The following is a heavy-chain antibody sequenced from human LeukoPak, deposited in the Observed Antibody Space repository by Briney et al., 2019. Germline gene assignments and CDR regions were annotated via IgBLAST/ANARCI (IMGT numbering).Heavy chain of an antibody. CDR3: AKADSGSYLGYFDY. J-gene: IGHJ4*02. D-gene: IGHD1-26*01. CDR1: GXTVSTNSST. Sequence: SQTLSLTCAISGXTVSTNSSTWNWIRQSPSRGLESLGRTYYRSKWYNDSAVSVKSRIIINPDTSKNQFSLQLNSVTPEDTAVYYCAKADSGSYLGYFDYWGQGTLVTVSS. V-gene: IGHV6-1*01. CDR2: TYYRSKWYN.